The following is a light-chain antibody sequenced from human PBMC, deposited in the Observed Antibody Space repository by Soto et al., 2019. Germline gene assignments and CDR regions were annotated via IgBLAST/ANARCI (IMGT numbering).Light chain of an antibody. J-gene: IGKJ2*01. Sequence: DIQLTQSPSFLSASVGDRVTITCRARQDISTFLAWYQQKPGKAPQLLIYSTSNLHSGVPSRFSGSGSGTEFTLTVSSLQPEDFATYHCQQHNSYPYTFGQGTNLEIK. CDR1: QDISTF. V-gene: IGKV1-9*01. CDR3: QQHNSYPYT. CDR2: STS.